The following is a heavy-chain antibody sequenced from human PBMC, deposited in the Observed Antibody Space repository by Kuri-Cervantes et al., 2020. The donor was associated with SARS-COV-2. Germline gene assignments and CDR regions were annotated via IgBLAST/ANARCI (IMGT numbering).Heavy chain of an antibody. CDR3: TRDDFWSGYSNY. Sequence: GGSLRLSCTASGFTFGDYAMSWVRQAPGKGLEWVGFIRSKAYGGTAEYAASVKGRFTISRDDSKSIAYLQMNSLKTEDTAVYYCTRDDFWSGYSNYWGQGTLVTVSS. CDR2: IRSKAYGGTA. CDR1: GFTFGDYA. D-gene: IGHD3-3*01. V-gene: IGHV3-49*04. J-gene: IGHJ4*02.